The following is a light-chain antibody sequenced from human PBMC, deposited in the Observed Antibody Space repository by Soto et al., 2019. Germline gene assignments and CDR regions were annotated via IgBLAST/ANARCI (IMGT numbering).Light chain of an antibody. CDR1: QSISSW. CDR3: QQYNSYSPDFT. CDR2: KAS. J-gene: IGKJ3*01. V-gene: IGKV1-5*03. Sequence: DIQMTQSPSTLSASVGDRVTITCRASQSISSWLAWYQQKPGKAPKLLIYKASSLESGVPSRFSGSGSGTEFTLTISSLQPDDFATYYCQQYNSYSPDFTFGPGNKVDIK.